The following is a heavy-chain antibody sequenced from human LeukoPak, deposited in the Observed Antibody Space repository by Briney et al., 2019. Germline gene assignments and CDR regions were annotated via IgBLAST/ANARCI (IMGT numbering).Heavy chain of an antibody. CDR1: GFSFSTYW. V-gene: IGHV3-74*01. D-gene: IGHD1-26*01. J-gene: IGHJ6*03. CDR3: ARGLGATESYYYYYMDV. CDR2: IDSDGSIT. Sequence: GGSLRLSCAASGFSFSTYWMHWVRQAPGKGLVWVSHIDSDGSITTYADSVKGRFTISRDNAKNTLYLQMNSLRAEDTAVYYCARGLGATESYYYYYMDVWGKGTTVTVSS.